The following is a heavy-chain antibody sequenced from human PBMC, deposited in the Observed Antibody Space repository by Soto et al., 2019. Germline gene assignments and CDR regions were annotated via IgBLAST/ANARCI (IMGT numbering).Heavy chain of an antibody. V-gene: IGHV3-23*01. CDR2: ISGSGGST. D-gene: IGHD6-19*01. CDR3: ARRSSGWYFNY. Sequence: EVQLLESGGGLVQPGGSLRLSCAASGFTFSSYAMNWVRQAPGKGLEWVSVISGSGGSTYYADSVKGRFTISRDNSNNTLYRQMNSLRAEDTAVYYGARRSSGWYFNYWGQGSLVTVSS. J-gene: IGHJ4*02. CDR1: GFTFSSYA.